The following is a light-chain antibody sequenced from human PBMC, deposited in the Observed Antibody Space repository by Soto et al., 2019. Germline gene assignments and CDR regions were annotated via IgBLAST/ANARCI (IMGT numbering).Light chain of an antibody. CDR1: QSVSSY. Sequence: EIVLTQSPATLSLSPGERATLSCRASQSVSSYLAWYHQKPGQAPRLLIYDASNRATGIPARFSGSGSGTDFTLTISSLEPEDFAVYYCQQRSSSPGTFGQGTKVEIK. V-gene: IGKV3-11*01. CDR3: QQRSSSPGT. CDR2: DAS. J-gene: IGKJ1*01.